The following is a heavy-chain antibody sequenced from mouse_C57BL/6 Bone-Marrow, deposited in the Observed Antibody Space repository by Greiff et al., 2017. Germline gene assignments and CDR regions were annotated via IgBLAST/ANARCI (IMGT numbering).Heavy chain of an antibody. CDR2: ISDGGSYT. CDR1: GFTFSSYA. CDR3: AREGLVYYFDY. V-gene: IGHV5-4*01. D-gene: IGHD3-1*01. Sequence: EVQRVESGGGLVKPGGSLKLSCAASGFTFSSYAMSWVRQTPDKRLEWVATISDGGSYTYYPDNVKGRFTISRDNAKNNLYLQMSHLKSEDTAMYYCAREGLVYYFDYWGQGTTLTVSS. J-gene: IGHJ2*01.